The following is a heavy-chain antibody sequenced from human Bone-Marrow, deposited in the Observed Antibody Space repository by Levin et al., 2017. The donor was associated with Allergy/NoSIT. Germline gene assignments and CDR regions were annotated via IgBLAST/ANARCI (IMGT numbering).Heavy chain of an antibody. CDR2: INGGGDNT. Sequence: QAGGSLRLSCVASGFTFSNYAMSWVRQAPGRGLEWISAINGGGDNTYYADSVKGRFTISRDNSKNTLYLQMNSLRAEDTAIYYCASDSSGYYLSQYNWFDPWGQGTQVTVSS. CDR1: GFTFSNYA. CDR3: ASDSSGYYLSQYNWFDP. V-gene: IGHV3-23*01. J-gene: IGHJ5*02. D-gene: IGHD3-22*01.